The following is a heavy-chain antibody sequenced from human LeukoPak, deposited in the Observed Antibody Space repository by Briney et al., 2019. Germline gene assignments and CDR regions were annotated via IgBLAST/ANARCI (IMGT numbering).Heavy chain of an antibody. D-gene: IGHD2-15*01. V-gene: IGHV3-21*01. CDR1: GFTFSSYS. CDR3: ARTYGSGSLDY. CDR2: ISSSSSYI. Sequence: GGSLRLSCAASGFTFSSYSMNWVRQAPGKVLEWVSSISSSSSYIYYADSVKGRFTISRGNAKNSLYLQMNGLTAEDTAVYYCARTYGSGSLDYGGQGTLVTVSS. J-gene: IGHJ4*02.